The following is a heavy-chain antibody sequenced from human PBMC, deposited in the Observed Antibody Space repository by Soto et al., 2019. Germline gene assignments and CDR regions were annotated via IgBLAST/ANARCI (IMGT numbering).Heavy chain of an antibody. D-gene: IGHD2-2*01. CDR3: VSHIVCDSACCYATCLGAFDI. CDR1: GYIFPNYW. Sequence: GESLKISCKGSGYIFPNYWIGWVRQVPGKGLEWMGIIYPGDSDTRYSPSFQGQVTISADKSITTAYLQWSSLKASDTDMYYCVSHIVCDSACCYATCLGAFDIWGQGTMVTVSS. CDR2: IYPGDSDT. J-gene: IGHJ3*02. V-gene: IGHV5-51*01.